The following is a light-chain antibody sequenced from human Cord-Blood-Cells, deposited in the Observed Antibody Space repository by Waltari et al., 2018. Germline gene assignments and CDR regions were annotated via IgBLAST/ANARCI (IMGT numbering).Light chain of an antibody. J-gene: IGLJ1*01. V-gene: IGLV2-8*01. Sequence: QSSLPQPPSASGTPGQSATIPCTGTRTHVGGYHYGSWYQQHPGKAPKLMIYEVSKRPSGVPDRFAGSKSGNTASLTVSGLQAEDEADYYCSSYAGSNNYVFGTGTKVTVL. CDR1: RTHVGGYHY. CDR3: SSYAGSNNYV. CDR2: EVS.